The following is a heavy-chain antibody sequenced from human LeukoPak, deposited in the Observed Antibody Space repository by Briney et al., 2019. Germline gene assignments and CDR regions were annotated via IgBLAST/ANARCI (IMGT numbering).Heavy chain of an antibody. V-gene: IGHV3-64*01. CDR2: ISSNGGST. Sequence: GGSLRLSCAASGFTFSSYAMHWVRQAPGRGLECVSAISSNGGSTYYANSVKGRFTISRDNSKNTLYLQMGSLRAEDMAVYYCARGLGPFVIWGQGTMVTVSS. CDR1: GFTFSSYA. CDR3: ARGLGPFVI. D-gene: IGHD4-11*01. J-gene: IGHJ3*02.